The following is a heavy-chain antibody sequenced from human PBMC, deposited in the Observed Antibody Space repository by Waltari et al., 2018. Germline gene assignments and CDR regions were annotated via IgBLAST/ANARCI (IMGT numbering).Heavy chain of an antibody. V-gene: IGHV4-34*01. CDR3: AGFRCVRCSSTSCYNYYYYGMDV. Sequence: QVQLQQWGAGLLKPSETLSLTCAVYGGSFSGYYWSWIRQPPGKGLEWIGEINHRGSTNSNPSLKSRVTISVDTSKNQFSLKLSSVTAADTAVYYCAGFRCVRCSSTSCYNYYYYGMDVWGQGTTVTVSS. J-gene: IGHJ6*02. D-gene: IGHD2-2*02. CDR2: INHRGST. CDR1: GGSFSGYY.